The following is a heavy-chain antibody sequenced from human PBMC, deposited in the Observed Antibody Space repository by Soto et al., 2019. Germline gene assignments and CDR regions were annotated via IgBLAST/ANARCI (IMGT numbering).Heavy chain of an antibody. CDR3: ARGVAVAGTFFFRL. D-gene: IGHD6-19*01. CDR2: INPNSGGT. J-gene: IGHJ4*02. CDR1: GYTFTGYY. Sequence: ASVKVSCKASGYTFTGYYMHWVRQAPGQGLEWMGWINPNSGGTNYAQKFQGWVTMTRDTSISTAYMELSRLRSDDTAVYYCARGVAVAGTFFFRLWGQGTLVTVSS. V-gene: IGHV1-2*04.